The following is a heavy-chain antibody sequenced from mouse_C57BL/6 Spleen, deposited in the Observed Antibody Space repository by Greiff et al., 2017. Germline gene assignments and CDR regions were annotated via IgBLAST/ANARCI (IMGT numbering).Heavy chain of an antibody. CDR1: GFTFRNYW. J-gene: IGHJ4*01. CDR3: TVKYDGDDAMDY. V-gene: IGHV6-3*01. D-gene: IGHD2-3*01. Sequence: EVQGVESGGGLVQPGGSMKLSCVASGFTFRNYWMNWVRQSPEKGLEWVAQIRLKSDNYATHYAESVKGRFTISRDDSKSSVYQQKNNLRAEDTGIYYCTVKYDGDDAMDYWGQGTSVTVSS. CDR2: IRLKSDNYAT.